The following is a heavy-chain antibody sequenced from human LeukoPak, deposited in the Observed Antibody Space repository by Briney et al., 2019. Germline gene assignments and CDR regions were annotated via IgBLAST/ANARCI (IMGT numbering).Heavy chain of an antibody. CDR1: GYSFTSYW. CDR2: IYPGDSDT. CDR3: ARGVVVPAAKSRRYNWFDP. Sequence: HGESLKISCKGSGYSFTSYWIGWVRQMPGKGLEWMGIIYPGDSDTRYSPSFQGQVTISADKSISTAYLQWSSLKASDTAMHYCARGVVVPAAKSRRYNWFDPWGQGTLVTVSS. J-gene: IGHJ5*02. D-gene: IGHD2-2*01. V-gene: IGHV5-51*01.